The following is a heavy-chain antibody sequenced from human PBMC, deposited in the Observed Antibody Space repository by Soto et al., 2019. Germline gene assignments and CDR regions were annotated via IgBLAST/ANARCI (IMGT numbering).Heavy chain of an antibody. CDR3: AKQLYCSGGSCYSDTIDY. CDR1: GFTFSSYG. J-gene: IGHJ4*02. Sequence: LRLSCAASGFTFSSYGMHWVRQAPGKGLEWVAVISYDGSNKYYADSVKGRFTISRDNSKNTLYLQMNSLRAEDTAVYYCAKQLYCSGGSCYSDTIDYWGQGTLVTVSS. CDR2: ISYDGSNK. V-gene: IGHV3-30*18. D-gene: IGHD2-15*01.